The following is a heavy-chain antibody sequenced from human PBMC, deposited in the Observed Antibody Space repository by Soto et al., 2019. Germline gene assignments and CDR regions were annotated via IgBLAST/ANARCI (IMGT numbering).Heavy chain of an antibody. V-gene: IGHV1-69*12. D-gene: IGHD3-10*01. CDR2: IIPIFGTA. Sequence: QVQLVQSGAEVKKPGSSVKVSCKASGGTFSSYAISWVRQAPGQGLEWMGGIIPIFGTANYAQKFQGRVTIAADESTRTAYMERSSLRSEDTAVYYCARDWGRGGFGEFHPSYYGMDVWGQGTTVTVSS. CDR1: GGTFSSYA. J-gene: IGHJ6*02. CDR3: ARDWGRGGFGEFHPSYYGMDV.